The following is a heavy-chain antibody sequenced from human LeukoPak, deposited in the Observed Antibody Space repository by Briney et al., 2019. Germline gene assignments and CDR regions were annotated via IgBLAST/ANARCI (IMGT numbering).Heavy chain of an antibody. V-gene: IGHV3-48*01. CDR1: GFTFSTYA. CDR2: LSSSSSVI. Sequence: GGSLRLSCAASGFTFSTYAMDWVRQAPGKGLEWVSYLSSSSSVIYHADSVKGRFTISRDNAKNTLYLQMNSLRAEDTAVYYCAKDLRGIAAAGLFDYWGQGTLVTVSS. CDR3: AKDLRGIAAAGLFDY. D-gene: IGHD6-25*01. J-gene: IGHJ4*02.